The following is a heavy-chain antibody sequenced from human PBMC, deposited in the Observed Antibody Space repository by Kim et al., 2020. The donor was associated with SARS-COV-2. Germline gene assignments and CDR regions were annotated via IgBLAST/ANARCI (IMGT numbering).Heavy chain of an antibody. V-gene: IGHV3-74*01. CDR2: INSDGSST. CDR1: GFTFSSYW. D-gene: IGHD6-19*01. J-gene: IGHJ4*02. CDR3: ARALKGNSSGWAGTPFDY. Sequence: GGSLRLSCAASGFTFSSYWMHWVRQAPGKGLVWVSRINSDGSSTSYADSVKGRFTISRDNAKNTLYLQMNSLRAEDTAVYYCARALKGNSSGWAGTPFDYWGQGTLVTVSS.